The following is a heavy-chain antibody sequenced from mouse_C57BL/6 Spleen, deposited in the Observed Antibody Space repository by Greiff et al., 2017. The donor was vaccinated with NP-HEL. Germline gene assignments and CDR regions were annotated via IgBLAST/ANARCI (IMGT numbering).Heavy chain of an antibody. D-gene: IGHD1-1*01. CDR1: GYTFTSYW. CDR3: ARAPLITTPYYFDY. CDR2: IYPGSGST. V-gene: IGHV1-55*01. J-gene: IGHJ2*01. Sequence: QVQLQQPGAELVKPGASVKMSCKASGYTFTSYWITWVKQRPGQGLEWIGDIYPGSGSTNYNEKFKSKATLTVDTSSSTAYMQLSSLTSEDSAVYYGARAPLITTPYYFDYWGQGTTLTVSS.